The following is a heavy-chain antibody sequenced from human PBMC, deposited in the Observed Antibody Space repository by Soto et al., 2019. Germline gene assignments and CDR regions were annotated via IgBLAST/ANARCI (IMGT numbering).Heavy chain of an antibody. J-gene: IGHJ4*02. D-gene: IGHD6-13*01. Sequence: PGESLKISCKGSGYSFTSYWIGWVRQMPGKGLEWMGIIYPGDSDTRYSPSFQGQVTISADKPISTAYLQWSSLKASDTAMYYCASLGHGGYDYPTPLRYSSSCAFDYWGQGTLVTVSS. CDR2: IYPGDSDT. CDR1: GYSFTSYW. CDR3: ASLGHGGYDYPTPLRYSSSCAFDY. V-gene: IGHV5-51*01.